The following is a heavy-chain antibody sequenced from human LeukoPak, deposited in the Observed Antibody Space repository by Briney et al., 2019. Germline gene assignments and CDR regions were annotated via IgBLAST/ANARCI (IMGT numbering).Heavy chain of an antibody. Sequence: ASVKVSCKASGYTFTSYGISWVRQAPGQGLEWMGWINPNSGGTNYAQKFQGRVTMTRDTSISTAYMELSRLRSDDTAVYYCARYYDSSGSNYYYYMDVWGKGTTVTVSS. V-gene: IGHV1-2*02. CDR2: INPNSGGT. J-gene: IGHJ6*03. D-gene: IGHD3-22*01. CDR3: ARYYDSSGSNYYYYMDV. CDR1: GYTFTSYG.